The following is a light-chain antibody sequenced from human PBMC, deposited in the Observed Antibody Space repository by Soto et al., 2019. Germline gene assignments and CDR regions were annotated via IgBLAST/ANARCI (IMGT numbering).Light chain of an antibody. CDR3: GSYTSSSTLV. V-gene: IGLV2-14*01. CDR1: SNDVGGHNC. Sequence: QSVLTQPASVSGSPGQSITISCTGTSNDVGGHNCVSWYQQHPAKAPKLMIYDVINRPSGVSNRFSGSKSGNTASLTIAGLQAEDEADYYCGSYTSSSTLVFGSGTKLTVL. CDR2: DVI. J-gene: IGLJ1*01.